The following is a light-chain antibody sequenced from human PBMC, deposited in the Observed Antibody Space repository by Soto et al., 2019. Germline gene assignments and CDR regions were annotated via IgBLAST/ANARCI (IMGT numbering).Light chain of an antibody. CDR2: AAS. J-gene: IGKJ1*01. CDR3: QQYYSYPRT. V-gene: IGKV1-8*01. CDR1: QGISSY. Sequence: AIRMTQSPSSLSAYTGDRVTITCRASQGISSYLAWYQQKPGKAPKLLIYAASTLQSGVPSRFSGSGSGTDFTLTISCLQSEDFATYYCQQYYSYPRTVGQGTKVEIK.